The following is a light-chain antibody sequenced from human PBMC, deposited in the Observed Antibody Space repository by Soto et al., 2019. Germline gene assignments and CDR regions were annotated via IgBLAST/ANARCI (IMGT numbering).Light chain of an antibody. CDR2: DAS. Sequence: DLPMTQSPATLSASVGDRVTITCRASQSISSWLAWYQQKPGKVPKLLIDDASSLESGVPSRFSGSGSGTDFTLTISSLQPDDFATYYCQQYNTYPWTFGQGTKVGVK. V-gene: IGKV1-5*01. J-gene: IGKJ1*01. CDR1: QSISSW. CDR3: QQYNTYPWT.